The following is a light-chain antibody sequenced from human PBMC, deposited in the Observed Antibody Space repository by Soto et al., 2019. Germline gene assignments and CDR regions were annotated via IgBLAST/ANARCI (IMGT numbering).Light chain of an antibody. CDR3: QVWDVDSYHVV. J-gene: IGLJ3*02. V-gene: IGLV3-21*02. Sequence: SYELTQSPSVSVAPGQTARIACGGNVIGSKSVHWYQRKPGQAPVLVVYNDGDRPSGIPERFSGSNSGNTATLTISSVAAGDEADYYCQVWDVDSYHVVFGGGTKLTVL. CDR2: NDG. CDR1: VIGSKS.